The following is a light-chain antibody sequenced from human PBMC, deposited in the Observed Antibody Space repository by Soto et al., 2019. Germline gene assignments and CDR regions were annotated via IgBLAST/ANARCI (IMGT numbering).Light chain of an antibody. J-gene: IGKJ1*01. CDR2: DAS. CDR1: QSISSW. V-gene: IGKV1-5*01. Sequence: DIQMTQSPSTLSASVGDRVTITCRASQSISSWLAWYQQKPGKAPKLLIYDASSLNSGVPSRFSGSGSGTEFTLSISSLQPDDFATYYCQQYNSYLFGQGTKVDIK. CDR3: QQYNSYL.